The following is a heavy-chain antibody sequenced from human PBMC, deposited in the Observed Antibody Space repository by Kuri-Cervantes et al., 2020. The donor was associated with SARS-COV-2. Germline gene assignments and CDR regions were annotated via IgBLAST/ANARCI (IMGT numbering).Heavy chain of an antibody. CDR1: GGSFSGYY. CDR3: ASEKGYYYYGMDV. CDR2: INHSGST. Sequence: SETLSLTCAVYGGSFSGYYWSWIRQPPGKGLEWIGEINHSGSTNYNPSLKSRVTISVDTSKNQFSLKLSSVTAADTAVYYCASEKGYYYYGMDVWGQGTTVTVSS. V-gene: IGHV4-34*01. J-gene: IGHJ6*02.